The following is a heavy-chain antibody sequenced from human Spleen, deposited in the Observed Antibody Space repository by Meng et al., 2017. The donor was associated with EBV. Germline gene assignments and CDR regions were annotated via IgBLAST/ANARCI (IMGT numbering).Heavy chain of an antibody. CDR1: GYRFTSYG. V-gene: IGHV1-18*01. CDR3: ARDLEDGDFDY. D-gene: IGHD5-24*01. J-gene: IGHJ4*02. CDR2: ISAYNGNR. Sequence: QVQLVPSGAEVKKPGASVKISCKASGYRFTSYGISWVRQAPRQGLEWMGWISAYNGNRNYGQKLQGRVTMTTDTSTSTAYMELRSLRSDDTAVYYCARDLEDGDFDYWGQGTLVTVSS.